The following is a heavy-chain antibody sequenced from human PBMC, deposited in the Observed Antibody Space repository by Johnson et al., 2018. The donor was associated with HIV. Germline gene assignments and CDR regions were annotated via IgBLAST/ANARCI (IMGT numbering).Heavy chain of an antibody. D-gene: IGHD2-21*02. Sequence: QVQLVESGGGVVQPGRSLRLSCAASGFTFSNFAMHWVRQAPGKGLEWVTFTSFDESNKYYADSVKGRFTISRDNSKNTLYLQMNGLRAEDTAMYYCARLRQEANCGADCHWAIWGQGTMVTVSS. CDR3: ARLRQEANCGADCHWAI. CDR2: TSFDESNK. V-gene: IGHV3-30*04. CDR1: GFTFSNFA. J-gene: IGHJ3*02.